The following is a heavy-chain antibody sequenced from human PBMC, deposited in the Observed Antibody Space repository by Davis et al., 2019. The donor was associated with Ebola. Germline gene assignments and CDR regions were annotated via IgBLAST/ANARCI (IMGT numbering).Heavy chain of an antibody. D-gene: IGHD5-18*01. CDR3: ARLNSYGFSWFDP. CDR1: GGSISSYY. J-gene: IGHJ5*02. CDR2: IYYSGST. Sequence: PSETLSLTCTVSGGSISSYYWSWIRQPPGKGLEWIGYIYYSGSTNYNPSLKSRVTISVDTSKNQFSLKLSSVTAADTAVYYCARLNSYGFSWFDPWGQGTLVTVSS. V-gene: IGHV4-59*08.